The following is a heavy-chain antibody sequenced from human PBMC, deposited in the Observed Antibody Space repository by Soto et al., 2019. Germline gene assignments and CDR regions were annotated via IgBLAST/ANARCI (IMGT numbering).Heavy chain of an antibody. CDR1: GFTFSSYA. Sequence: GGSLRLSCAASGFTFSSYAMSWVRQATGKGLEWVSAISGSGGSTYYADSVKGRFTISREISKNTLYLQMNSLRAEDTVVYYLAKSLWALIRGVSSPEVDAFDIWGQETLITFSS. CDR2: ISGSGGST. J-gene: IGHJ3*02. CDR3: AKSLWALIRGVSSPEVDAFDI. V-gene: IGHV3-23*01. D-gene: IGHD6-6*01.